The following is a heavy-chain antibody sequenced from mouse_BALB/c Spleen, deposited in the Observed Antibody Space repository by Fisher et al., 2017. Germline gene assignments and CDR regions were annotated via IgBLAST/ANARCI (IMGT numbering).Heavy chain of an antibody. V-gene: IGHV5-6-2*01. CDR3: ARHEGDYYAMDY. Sequence: RFTISRDNAKNTLYLQMSSLKSEDTALYYCARHEGDYYAMDYWGQGTSVTVSS. J-gene: IGHJ4*01.